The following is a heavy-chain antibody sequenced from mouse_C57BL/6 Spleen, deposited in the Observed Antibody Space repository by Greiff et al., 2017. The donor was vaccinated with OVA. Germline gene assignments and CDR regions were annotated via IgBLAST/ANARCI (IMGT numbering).Heavy chain of an antibody. D-gene: IGHD1-1*01. Sequence: QVQLQQPGTELVKPGASVKLSCKASGYTFTSYWMHWVKQRPGQGLEWIGNINPSNGGTNYNEKFKSKATMTEDKSSSTAYMRLSSLTSGDSAVYYCAREDRSRGYYYGSSLFAYWGQGILVTVSA. J-gene: IGHJ3*01. V-gene: IGHV1-53*01. CDR3: AREDRSRGYYYGSSLFAY. CDR2: INPSNGGT. CDR1: GYTFTSYW.